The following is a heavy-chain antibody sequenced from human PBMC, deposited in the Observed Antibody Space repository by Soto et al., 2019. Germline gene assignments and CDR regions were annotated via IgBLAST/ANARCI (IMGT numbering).Heavy chain of an antibody. J-gene: IGHJ4*02. D-gene: IGHD6-13*01. Sequence: RGESLKISCKGSGYSFTSYWIGWVRQMPGKGLEWMGIIYPGDSDTRYSPSFQGQVTISADKSISTAYLQWSSLKASDTAMYYCARSLQPKHRRVSSWLFDYWGQGTLVTVSS. CDR2: IYPGDSDT. CDR1: GYSFTSYW. CDR3: ARSLQPKHRRVSSWLFDY. V-gene: IGHV5-51*01.